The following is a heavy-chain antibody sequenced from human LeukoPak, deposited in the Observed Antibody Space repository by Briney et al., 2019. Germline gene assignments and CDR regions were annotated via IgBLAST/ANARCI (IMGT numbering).Heavy chain of an antibody. D-gene: IGHD6-19*01. CDR2: IYYSGST. V-gene: IGHV4-39*07. Sequence: SETLSLTCTVSGGSISSNNYYWGWIRQPPGKGLEWIGSIYYSGSTYYNPSLKSRIALDRSKNQISLTLTSVTAADTAVYYCARSRSGWYVSHWGQGILVTVSS. CDR3: ARSRSGWYVSH. J-gene: IGHJ4*01. CDR1: GGSISSNNYY.